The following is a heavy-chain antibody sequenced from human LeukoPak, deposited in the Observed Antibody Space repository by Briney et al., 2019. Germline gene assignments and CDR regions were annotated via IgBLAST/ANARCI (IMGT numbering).Heavy chain of an antibody. D-gene: IGHD5-18*01. CDR2: IYSGGTT. J-gene: IGHJ4*02. CDR1: GFTVSSNY. Sequence: LTGGSLRLSCAASGFTVSSNYMSWVRQAPGKGLEWVSVIYSGGTTYYADSVKGRFTISRDNSKNTLHLQMNSLRAEDAAVYYCARDQHSYAHAAHWGQGTLVTVSS. V-gene: IGHV3-66*01. CDR3: ARDQHSYAHAAH.